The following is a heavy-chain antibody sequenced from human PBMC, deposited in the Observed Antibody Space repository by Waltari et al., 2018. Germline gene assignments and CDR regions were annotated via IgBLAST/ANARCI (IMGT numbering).Heavy chain of an antibody. J-gene: IGHJ4*02. V-gene: IGHV4-39*01. Sequence: QLQLQESGPRLVKPSETLSLTCSVSGDSINTDSYYWGWLRQSPGKTLEWIGSVHSTGNTYYNPSHKSRLSISIDASKNQFSLNLTSVTTADTATYFWARRWGGRLGPNKDRPPFDYWGQGTLVTVSS. CDR1: GDSINTDSYY. CDR2: VHSTGNT. D-gene: IGHD3-16*01. CDR3: ARRWGGRLGPNKDRPPFDY.